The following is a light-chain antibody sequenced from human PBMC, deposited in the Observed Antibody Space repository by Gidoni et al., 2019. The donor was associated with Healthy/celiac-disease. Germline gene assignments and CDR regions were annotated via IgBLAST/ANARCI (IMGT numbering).Light chain of an antibody. CDR1: QSVSSSY. CDR3: QQYGSSPPGT. CDR2: GAS. J-gene: IGKJ2*02. V-gene: IGKV3-20*01. Sequence: ELVLTQSPGTLSLSPGERATLSCRSSQSVSSSYLAWYQLKPGQAPRLLIYGASSRATGIPDRFSGSGSGTDFTLTISRLEPEDFAVYYCQQYGSSPPGTFGQGTKLEIK.